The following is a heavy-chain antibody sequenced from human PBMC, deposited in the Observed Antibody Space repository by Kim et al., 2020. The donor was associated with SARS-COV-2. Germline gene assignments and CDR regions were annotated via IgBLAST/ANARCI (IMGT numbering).Heavy chain of an antibody. V-gene: IGHV3-30*05. CDR3: ASLSAYYYGSGRADF. D-gene: IGHD3-10*01. Sequence: EDSVKGRFTISRDNSRYPLYLQMNSLRVEGTAVYYCASLSAYYYGSGRADFWGQGTLVTVSS. J-gene: IGHJ4*02.